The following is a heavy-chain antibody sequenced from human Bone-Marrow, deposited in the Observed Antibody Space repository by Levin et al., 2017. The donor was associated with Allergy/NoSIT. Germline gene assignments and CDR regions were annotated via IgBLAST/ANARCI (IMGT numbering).Heavy chain of an antibody. D-gene: IGHD3-9*01. J-gene: IGHJ3*02. V-gene: IGHV3-30*18. CDR3: AKVRRELVIAPDAFDI. CDR2: ISDDGSKK. Sequence: GESLKISCVVSGFAFSSYGMHWVRQAPGKGLEWVAGISDDGSKKYSADSVKGRFTISRDNFKNTLYLQMNSLRVEDTAVYYCAKVRRELVIAPDAFDIWGPGTMVTVSS. CDR1: GFAFSSYG.